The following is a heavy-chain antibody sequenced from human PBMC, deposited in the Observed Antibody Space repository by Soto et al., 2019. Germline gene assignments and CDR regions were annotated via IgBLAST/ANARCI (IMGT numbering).Heavy chain of an antibody. CDR3: ASCHWNGPNDY. CDR1: GLTVSGYY. CDR2: IYRDGST. J-gene: IGHJ4*02. V-gene: IGHV3-66*01. D-gene: IGHD1-1*01. Sequence: VPLEESGGGLVQPGGSLRLSCAASGLTVSGYYVRWVRHAPGKGLEWVSVIYRDGSTYYADSVKGRFTISRDNSKNTVYLQMNSLRDEDTAVYYCASCHWNGPNDYWGQGTLVTVSS.